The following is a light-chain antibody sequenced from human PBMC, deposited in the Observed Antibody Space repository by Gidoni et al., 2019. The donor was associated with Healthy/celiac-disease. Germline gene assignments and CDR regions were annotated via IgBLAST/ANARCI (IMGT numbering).Light chain of an antibody. J-gene: IGKJ2*03. CDR3: QQRSNWPVYS. CDR2: DAS. Sequence: EIVLTQSPATLSLSPGERATLSCRASQSVSSYLAWYQQKPGQAPRLLIYDASNRATGIPARFSGSGSGTDFTLTISSLEPEDFAVYYCQQRSNWPVYSFGQGPSWRSN. V-gene: IGKV3-11*01. CDR1: QSVSSY.